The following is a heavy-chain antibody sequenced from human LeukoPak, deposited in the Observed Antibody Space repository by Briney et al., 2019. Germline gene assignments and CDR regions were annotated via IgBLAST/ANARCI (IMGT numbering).Heavy chain of an antibody. D-gene: IGHD3-9*01. CDR2: ISYDGSNK. V-gene: IGHV3-30*18. Sequence: PGGSLRLSCAASGFTFSSYGMHWVRQAPGKGLEWVAVISYDGSNKYYADSVKGRFTISRDNSKNTLYLQMNSLRAEDTAVYYCAKDLGYYDILTGYSWGQGTLVTVSS. J-gene: IGHJ4*02. CDR1: GFTFSSYG. CDR3: AKDLGYYDILTGYS.